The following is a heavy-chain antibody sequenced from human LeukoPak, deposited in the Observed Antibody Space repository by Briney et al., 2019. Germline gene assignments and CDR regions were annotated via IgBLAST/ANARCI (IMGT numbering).Heavy chain of an antibody. J-gene: IGHJ3*02. CDR3: ARVPGYSYGDAFDI. CDR1: GGSISSYY. D-gene: IGHD5-18*01. CDR2: IYYSGST. Sequence: SETLSLTCTVSGGSISSYYWSWIRQPPGKGLEWIGYIYYSGSTNYSPSLKSRVTISVDTSKNQFSLKLSSVTAADTAVYYCARVPGYSYGDAFDIWGQGTMVTVSS. V-gene: IGHV4-59*01.